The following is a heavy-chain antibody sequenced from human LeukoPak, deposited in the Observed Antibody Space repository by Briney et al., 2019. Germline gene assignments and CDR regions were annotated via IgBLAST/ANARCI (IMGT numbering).Heavy chain of an antibody. J-gene: IGHJ4*02. CDR3: AGGGGGQIGGGGGGDLDY. CDR1: GYTFTGYG. D-gene: IGHD3-16*01. V-gene: IGHV1-18*01. CDR2: ISAYNGNT. Sequence: ASVKVSCKASGYTFTGYGISWVRQAPGQGLEWMGWISAYNGNTNYAQKLQGRVTMTTDTSTSTAYMELRSLRSDDTAVYYCAGGGGGQIGGGGGGDLDYWGQGTLVTVSS.